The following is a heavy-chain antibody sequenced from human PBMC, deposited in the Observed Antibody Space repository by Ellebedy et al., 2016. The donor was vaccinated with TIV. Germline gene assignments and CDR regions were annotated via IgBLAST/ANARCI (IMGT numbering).Heavy chain of an antibody. Sequence: GESLKISXAASGFTFSDYAMHWVRRAPGKGLEWVTLISVDGSKEYYADSVKGRFTVSRDNSKNTLYLQMNSLRTEDTAVYYCAREENSGWDWVGKYWGQGALVTVSS. CDR2: ISVDGSKE. J-gene: IGHJ4*02. V-gene: IGHV3-30-3*01. CDR3: AREENSGWDWVGKY. CDR1: GFTFSDYA. D-gene: IGHD3-22*01.